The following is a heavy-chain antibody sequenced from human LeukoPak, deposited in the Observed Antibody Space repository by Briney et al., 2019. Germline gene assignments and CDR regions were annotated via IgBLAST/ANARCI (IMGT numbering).Heavy chain of an antibody. D-gene: IGHD3-9*01. V-gene: IGHV3-9*01. Sequence: GRSLRLSCAASGFTFDDYAMHWVRQAPGKSLEWVSGISWNSGSIGYADSVKGRFTISRDNAKNSLYLQMNSLRAEDTALYYCAKTYYDILTGYRTDAFDIWGQGTMVTVSS. CDR3: AKTYYDILTGYRTDAFDI. CDR2: ISWNSGSI. J-gene: IGHJ3*02. CDR1: GFTFDDYA.